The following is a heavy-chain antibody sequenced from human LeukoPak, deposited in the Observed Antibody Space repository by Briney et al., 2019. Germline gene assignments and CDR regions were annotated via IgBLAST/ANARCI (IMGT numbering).Heavy chain of an antibody. CDR1: GFTFSNYW. V-gene: IGHV3-7*01. CDR3: ARSVDY. CDR2: IIPDGSAA. J-gene: IGHJ4*02. Sequence: GGSLRLSCEASGFTFSNYWMSWVRQAPGKWLEWVANIIPDGSAAFYVDSVKGRATISRDNAKNSLYLQMFSLRAEDTAVYYCARSVDYWGQGTLVTVSS.